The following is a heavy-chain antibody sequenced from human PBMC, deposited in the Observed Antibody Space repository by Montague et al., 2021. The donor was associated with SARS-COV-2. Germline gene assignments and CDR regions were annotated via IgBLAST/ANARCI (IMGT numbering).Heavy chain of an antibody. J-gene: IGHJ4*02. CDR1: GFTFSSYS. CDR2: ISSSSSYI. D-gene: IGHD6-19*01. Sequence: SLRLSCAASGFTFSSYSMNWVRQAPGKGLEWVSSISSSSSYIYYADSVKGRFTISRDNAKNSLYLQMNSLRAEDTAVYYCARARYSSMDYFDYWGQGPLVTVSS. V-gene: IGHV3-21*01. CDR3: ARARYSSMDYFDY.